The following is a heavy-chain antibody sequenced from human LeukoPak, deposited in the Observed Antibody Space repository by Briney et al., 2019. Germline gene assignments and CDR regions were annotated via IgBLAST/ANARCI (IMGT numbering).Heavy chain of an antibody. Sequence: GESLKISCKGSGYSFTTYWIGWVRQMPGKGLEWMGIIYPGDSDTRYNPSFQGQVTISADKSITTAYLQWSSLKASDTAIYYCARRYYYDSSGSTPLFDYWGQGTLVTVSS. CDR2: IYPGDSDT. CDR3: ARRYYYDSSGSTPLFDY. D-gene: IGHD3-22*01. V-gene: IGHV5-51*01. CDR1: GYSFTTYW. J-gene: IGHJ4*02.